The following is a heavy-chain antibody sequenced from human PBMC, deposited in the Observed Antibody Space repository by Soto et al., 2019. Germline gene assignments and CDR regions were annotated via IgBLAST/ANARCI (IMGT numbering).Heavy chain of an antibody. Sequence: QVQLVQSGAEVKKPGASVKVSCKASGYSLRNYAMHWVRQAPGQGLEWMGWINNANGNTRSSQKFQGRVTITRDTSASTVYMQLSRLTSEDTAVYYCARLLSGYSSGWYYFDHWGQGTLVTVSS. CDR1: GYSLRNYA. D-gene: IGHD2-15*01. J-gene: IGHJ4*02. V-gene: IGHV1-3*04. CDR3: ARLLSGYSSGWYYFDH. CDR2: INNANGNT.